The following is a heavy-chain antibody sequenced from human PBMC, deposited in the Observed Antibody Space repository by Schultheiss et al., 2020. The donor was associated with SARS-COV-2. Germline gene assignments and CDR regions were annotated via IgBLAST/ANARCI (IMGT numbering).Heavy chain of an antibody. Sequence: GGSLRLSCAASGFTFSSYAMSWVRQATGKGLEWVSAISGSGGSTYYADSVKGRFTISRDNSKNTLYLQMNSLRAEDTAVYYCAKDYYGSGSYYNVGWFDPWGQGTLVTVSS. D-gene: IGHD3-10*01. V-gene: IGHV3-23*01. J-gene: IGHJ5*02. CDR3: AKDYYGSGSYYNVGWFDP. CDR2: ISGSGGST. CDR1: GFTFSSYA.